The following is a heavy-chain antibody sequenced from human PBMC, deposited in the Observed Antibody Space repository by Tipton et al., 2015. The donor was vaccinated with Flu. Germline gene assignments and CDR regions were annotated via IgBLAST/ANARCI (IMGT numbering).Heavy chain of an antibody. V-gene: IGHV4-38-2*02. J-gene: IGHJ5*02. Sequence: TLSLTCTVSGYSISSGYYWGWIRQPPGKGLEWIGSIYHSGSTYYNPSLKSRVTISVDTSKNQFSLKLSSVTAADTAVYYCARAPIVVVVAAWRESIPSWFDPWGQGTLVTVSS. CDR2: IYHSGST. CDR1: GYSISSGYY. D-gene: IGHD2-15*01. CDR3: ARAPIVVVVAAWRESIPSWFDP.